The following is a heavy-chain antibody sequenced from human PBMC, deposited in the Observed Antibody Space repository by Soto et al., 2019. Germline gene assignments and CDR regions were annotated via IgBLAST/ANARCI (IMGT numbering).Heavy chain of an antibody. Sequence: EVQLVESGGDLLQPGGSLRLSCAASGFIFSDYTMTWVRQAPGRGLEFVSHISSSGGAIFYAESVKGRFTVSRDNAKNSLYRQMNSLRDEDTAVYFCARDHGGSTWFVGVYYFFGMDVWGQGTAVTVSS. CDR2: ISSSGGAI. J-gene: IGHJ6*02. CDR3: ARDHGGSTWFVGVYYFFGMDV. CDR1: GFIFSDYT. D-gene: IGHD6-13*01. V-gene: IGHV3-48*02.